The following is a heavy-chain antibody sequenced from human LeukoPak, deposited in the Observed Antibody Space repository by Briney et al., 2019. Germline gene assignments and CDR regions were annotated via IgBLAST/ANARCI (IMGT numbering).Heavy chain of an antibody. CDR3: ARALGSSWDSSLDS. J-gene: IGHJ4*02. D-gene: IGHD6-13*01. CDR1: GFTFSNYA. Sequence: GGTLRLSCAASGFTFSNYAMHWVRQAPGKGLEWVALISYDGSVEKSAASVKGRFTISRDNSKNTLYLQMNSLRIEDTAVYYCARALGSSWDSSLDSWGQGTLVPVSS. V-gene: IGHV3-30*04. CDR2: ISYDGSVE.